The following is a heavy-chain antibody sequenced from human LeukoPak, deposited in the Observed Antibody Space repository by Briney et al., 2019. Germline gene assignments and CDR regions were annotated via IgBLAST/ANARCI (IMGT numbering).Heavy chain of an antibody. CDR2: IDYCGSP. CDR3: ARGDGWSKELHH. V-gene: IGHV4-59*01. J-gene: IGHJ5*02. CDR1: GGSLTSYY. D-gene: IGHD6-19*01. Sequence: EALSPTCTVSGGSLTSYYSSGTRQPPGQGLGCMGDIDYCGSPNYNPSLETRVTISLDTSKHQFPLKLRSVRAADAAVYYCARGDGWSKELHHWGEEPLVSVSS.